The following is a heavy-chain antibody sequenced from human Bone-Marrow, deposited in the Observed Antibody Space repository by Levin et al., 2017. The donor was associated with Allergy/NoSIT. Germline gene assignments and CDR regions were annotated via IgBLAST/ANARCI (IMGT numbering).Heavy chain of an antibody. Sequence: QSGGSLRLSCAASGFTFSSYAMSWVRQAPGKGLEWVSVISGSGGSTYYADSVKGRFTISRDDSKNTLYLQMNSLRAEDTALYYCAKSSGGSCYSYLDYWGQGTLVTVSS. V-gene: IGHV3-23*01. CDR3: AKSSGGSCYSYLDY. J-gene: IGHJ4*02. D-gene: IGHD2-15*01. CDR2: ISGSGGST. CDR1: GFTFSSYA.